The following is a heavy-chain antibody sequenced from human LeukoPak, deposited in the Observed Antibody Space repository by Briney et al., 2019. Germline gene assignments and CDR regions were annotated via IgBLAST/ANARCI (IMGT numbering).Heavy chain of an antibody. V-gene: IGHV3-23*01. Sequence: GGSLRLSCAASGFTFRKYAVTWVRQAPGKGLEWVSTISDSSADTYYADSVKGRFTISRDNSKNTLFLHMNSLRADDTAVYYCARFATGDDAFNIWAQGTMVTVSS. CDR2: ISDSSADT. CDR3: ARFATGDDAFNI. J-gene: IGHJ3*02. CDR1: GFTFRKYA. D-gene: IGHD7-27*01.